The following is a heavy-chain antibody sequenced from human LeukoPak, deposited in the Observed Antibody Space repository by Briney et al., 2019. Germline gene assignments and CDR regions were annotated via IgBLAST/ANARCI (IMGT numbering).Heavy chain of an antibody. CDR2: ISSSSSYI. CDR3: AAGYSYGVGNFDY. D-gene: IGHD5-18*01. Sequence: GGSLRLSCAASGFTFSSYAMSWVRQAPGKGLEWVSSISSSSSYIYYADSVKGRFTISRDNAKNSLYLQMNSLRAEDTAVYYCAAGYSYGVGNFDYWGQGTLVTVSS. CDR1: GFTFSSYA. J-gene: IGHJ4*02. V-gene: IGHV3-21*01.